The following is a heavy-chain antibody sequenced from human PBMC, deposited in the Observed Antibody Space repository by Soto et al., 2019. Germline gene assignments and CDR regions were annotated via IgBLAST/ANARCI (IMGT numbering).Heavy chain of an antibody. CDR1: GYTFTGYY. J-gene: IGHJ4*02. D-gene: IGHD1-26*01. CDR3: ARGRRLVATDDYFAY. Sequence: ASVKVSCKASGYTFTGYYLHWVRQAPGQGLEWVGWINPNSGGTNYAENFQGRVTMTRETSISTANIELSRLRSDDTPGYYCARGRRLVATDDYFAYWSQGNLVTVSS. CDR2: INPNSGGT. V-gene: IGHV1-2*02.